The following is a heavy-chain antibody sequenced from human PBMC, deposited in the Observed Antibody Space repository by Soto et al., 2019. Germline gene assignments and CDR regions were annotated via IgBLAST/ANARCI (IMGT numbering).Heavy chain of an antibody. D-gene: IGHD4-17*01. CDR3: ARGSRMTTVTPFDY. V-gene: IGHV1-69*13. Sequence: SVKVSCKASGGSFSSYAISWVRQAPGQGLEWMGGIIPIFGTANYAQKFQGRVTITADESTSTAYMELSSLRSEDTAVYYCARGSRMTTVTPFDYWGQGTLVTVSS. CDR1: GGSFSSYA. J-gene: IGHJ4*02. CDR2: IIPIFGTA.